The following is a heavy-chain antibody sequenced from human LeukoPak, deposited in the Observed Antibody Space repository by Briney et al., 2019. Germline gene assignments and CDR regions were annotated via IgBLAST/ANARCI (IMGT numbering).Heavy chain of an antibody. D-gene: IGHD6-13*01. V-gene: IGHV2-70*04. CDR1: GFSLSTSGMR. CDR3: ARILPSSSLFEFDY. Sequence: SGPALVKPTQTLTLTCTFSGFSLSTSGMRVSWIRQPPGKALEWLARIDWDDDKFYSTSLKTRLTISKDTSKNQVVLTMTNMDPVDTATYYCARILPSSSLFEFDYWGQGTLVTVSS. CDR2: IDWDDDK. J-gene: IGHJ4*02.